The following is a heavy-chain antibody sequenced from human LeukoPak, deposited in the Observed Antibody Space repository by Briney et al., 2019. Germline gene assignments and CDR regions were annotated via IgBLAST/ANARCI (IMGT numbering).Heavy chain of an antibody. CDR2: ISSSSSTI. Sequence: GGSLRLSCAASGFTFSSYSMNWVRQAPGKGLEWVTYISSSSSTIYYADSVKGRFTISRDNAKNSLYLQMNSLRAEDTAVYYCARAPYSYGYPYYYYYYMDVWGKGTTVTVSS. D-gene: IGHD5-18*01. V-gene: IGHV3-48*01. J-gene: IGHJ6*03. CDR1: GFTFSSYS. CDR3: ARAPYSYGYPYYYYYYMDV.